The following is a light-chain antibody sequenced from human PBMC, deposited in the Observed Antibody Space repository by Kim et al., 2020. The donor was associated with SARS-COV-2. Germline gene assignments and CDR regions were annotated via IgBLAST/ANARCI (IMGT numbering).Light chain of an antibody. V-gene: IGKV1-5*01. CDR1: QNINKW. CDR3: PQHNLY. CDR2: DAS. J-gene: IGKJ2*01. Sequence: DIQLTQSPSTLSASVGDRVTITCRARQNINKWLAWYQQKPGKAPKLLIHDASSLVSGVPSRFSGSGSGTEFTLTISSLQPDDSATYYCPQHNLYFGQGTKLEI.